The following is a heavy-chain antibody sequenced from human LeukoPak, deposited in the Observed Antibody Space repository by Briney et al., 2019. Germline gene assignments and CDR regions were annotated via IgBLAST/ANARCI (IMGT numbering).Heavy chain of an antibody. CDR3: ARHESSGYYVDAFDI. Sequence: SETLSLTCTVSGGSISSSSYYWGWIRQPPGKGLECIGSIYYSGSTYYNPSLKSRVTISVDTSKDQFSLKLSSVTAADTAVYYCARHESSGYYVDAFDIWGQGTMVTVSS. J-gene: IGHJ3*02. V-gene: IGHV4-39*01. D-gene: IGHD3-22*01. CDR1: GGSISSSSYY. CDR2: IYYSGST.